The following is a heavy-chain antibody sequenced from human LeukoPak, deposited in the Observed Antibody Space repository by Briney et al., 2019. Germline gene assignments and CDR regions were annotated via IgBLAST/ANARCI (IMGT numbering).Heavy chain of an antibody. J-gene: IGHJ4*02. V-gene: IGHV4-39*02. CDR2: IHYGGTT. CDR3: TRDIGDFVSDF. Sequence: PSETLSLTCIVSGGSIGSGYYWAWIRQPPGKGLEWIGSIHYGGTTHYNPSLQSRVTISADTSKNQFALDLRSVTAADTAVYYCTRDIGDFVSDFWGQGTLVTVSS. D-gene: IGHD2-21*02. CDR1: GGSIGSGYY.